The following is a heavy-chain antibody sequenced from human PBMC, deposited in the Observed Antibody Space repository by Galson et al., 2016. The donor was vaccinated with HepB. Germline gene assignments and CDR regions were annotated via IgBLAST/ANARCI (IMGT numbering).Heavy chain of an antibody. Sequence: SLRLSCAASGFIVSDYWMNWVRQAPGKGLEWVANIKRDGSEKYYVDSVMGRFTISRDNAKNSVYLQINSLRAEDTAMYYCARDGGRGITQYNWFDSWGQGTLVTVSP. CDR3: ARDGGRGITQYNWFDS. CDR2: IKRDGSEK. J-gene: IGHJ5*01. CDR1: GFIVSDYW. V-gene: IGHV3-7*01. D-gene: IGHD3-16*01.